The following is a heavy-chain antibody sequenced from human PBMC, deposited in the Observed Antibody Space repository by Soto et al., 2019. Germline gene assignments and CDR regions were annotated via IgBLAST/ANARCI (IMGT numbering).Heavy chain of an antibody. Sequence: SVKVSCKASGGTFSSYSISWVRQAPGQGLEWMGGIIPIFGTANYAQKFQGRVTITADESTSTAYMELSSLRSEDTAVYYCASSWVAIQTQYGMDVWGQGTTVTVSS. J-gene: IGHJ6*02. V-gene: IGHV1-69*13. CDR3: ASSWVAIQTQYGMDV. CDR1: GGTFSSYS. D-gene: IGHD2-2*01. CDR2: IIPIFGTA.